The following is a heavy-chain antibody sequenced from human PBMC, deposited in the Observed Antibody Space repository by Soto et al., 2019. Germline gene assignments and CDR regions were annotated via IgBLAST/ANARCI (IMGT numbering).Heavy chain of an antibody. D-gene: IGHD3-22*01. V-gene: IGHV1-24*01. CDR3: AKGRDNISGYRFNWFDP. CDR1: GYSVTKLS. J-gene: IGHJ5*02. Sequence: QVHLVQSGAEVKKPGASVKVSCKVSGYSVTKLSMHWVRQAPGKGLEWMGGIDPEDGQIIYAQEFQCRVTMTEDISTRTAYMELSSLTSEDTAVYYCAKGRDNISGYRFNWFDPWCQGSLVTVSS. CDR2: IDPEDGQI.